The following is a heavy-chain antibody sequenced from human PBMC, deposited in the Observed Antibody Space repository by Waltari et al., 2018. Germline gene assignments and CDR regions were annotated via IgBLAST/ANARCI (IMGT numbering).Heavy chain of an antibody. CDR3: AREHCGGDCYSAAFDI. CDR1: GGTFRRYA. D-gene: IGHD2-21*01. J-gene: IGHJ3*02. CDR2: ILPIFGTA. V-gene: IGHV1-69*01. Sequence: QVQLVQSGAEVKKPGSSVKVSCKASGGTFRRYAIRRVRQARGQGLAWMGGILPIFGTANSAQKFQGRVTITADESTSTAYMELSSLRSEDTAVYYCAREHCGGDCYSAAFDIWGQGTMVTVSS.